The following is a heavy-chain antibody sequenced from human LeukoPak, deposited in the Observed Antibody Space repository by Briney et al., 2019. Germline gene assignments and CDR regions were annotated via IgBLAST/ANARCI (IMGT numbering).Heavy chain of an antibody. J-gene: IGHJ4*02. CDR1: GFTFSGYA. V-gene: IGHV3-23*01. D-gene: IGHD2-15*01. CDR2: ISGSGGST. CDR3: AKDLRYCSGGSCYSVVSAFDY. Sequence: GGSLRLSCAASGFTFSGYAMSWVRQAPGKGLEWVSAISGSGGSTYYADSVKGRFTISRDNSKNTLYLQMNSLRAEDTAVYYCAKDLRYCSGGSCYSVVSAFDYWGQGTLVTVSS.